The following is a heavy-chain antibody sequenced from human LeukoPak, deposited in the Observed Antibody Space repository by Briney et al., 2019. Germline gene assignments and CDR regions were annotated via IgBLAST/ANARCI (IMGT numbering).Heavy chain of an antibody. CDR1: GGSISSYY. CDR3: ASYYESSR. V-gene: IGHV4-59*08. Sequence: SETLSLTCSVSGGSISSYYWSWIRQPPGKGLEWIGSIYHSGSTYYNPSLKSRVTISVDTSKNQFSLKLSSVTAADTAVYYCASYYESSRWGQGTLVTVSS. CDR2: IYHSGST. D-gene: IGHD3-16*01. J-gene: IGHJ4*02.